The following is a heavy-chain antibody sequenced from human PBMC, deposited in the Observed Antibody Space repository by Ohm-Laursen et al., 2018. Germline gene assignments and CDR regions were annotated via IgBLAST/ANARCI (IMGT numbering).Heavy chain of an antibody. J-gene: IGHJ6*02. Sequence: ASVKVSCKASGHIFTSYYMHWVRQAPGQGLEWMGFINPAGGSTSYAHKFQGRVTMTRDTSTTTVHMELSSLTFEDTAVYYCVKGYNYGMDVWGQGTTVTVSS. CDR3: VKGYNYGMDV. V-gene: IGHV1-46*01. CDR1: GHIFTSYY. CDR2: INPAGGST.